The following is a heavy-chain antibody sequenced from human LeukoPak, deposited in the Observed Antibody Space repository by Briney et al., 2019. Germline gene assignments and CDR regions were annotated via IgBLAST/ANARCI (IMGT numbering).Heavy chain of an antibody. CDR3: ARGYYYDSSGWSYYYYYMDV. D-gene: IGHD3-22*01. CDR2: VYYTGST. J-gene: IGHJ6*03. CDR1: GASISSSTYY. Sequence: KPSETLSLTCSVSGASISSSTYYWGWIRQSPGKGLEWIGTVYYTGSTYYNPSLKSRVSMSVDTSKNQFSLKLSSVTAADTAVYYCARGYYYDSSGWSYYYYYMDVWGKGTTVTISS. V-gene: IGHV4-39*07.